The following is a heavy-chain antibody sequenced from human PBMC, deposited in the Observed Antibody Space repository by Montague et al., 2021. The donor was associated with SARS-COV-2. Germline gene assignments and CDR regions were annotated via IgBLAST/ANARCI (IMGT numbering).Heavy chain of an antibody. J-gene: IGHJ6*03. V-gene: IGHV4-34*01. Sequence: SETLSLTCAVYGGSFSGYSWYWICLPPGQGLELIGEINNSGSANYNPSLKRRVTISVDTSKNQFSLKLNSVTAAATAVYYCARLGEGVVPAPILGVGPYYSYFYMDVWGKGATVTVSS. CDR1: GGSFSGYS. CDR2: INNSGSA. CDR3: ARLGEGVVPAPILGVGPYYSYFYMDV. D-gene: IGHD2-2*02.